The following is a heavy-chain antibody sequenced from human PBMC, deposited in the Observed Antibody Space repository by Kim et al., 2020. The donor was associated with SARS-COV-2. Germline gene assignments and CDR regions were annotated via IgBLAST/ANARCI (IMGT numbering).Heavy chain of an antibody. CDR3: ARDGGGTYFY. J-gene: IGHJ4*02. D-gene: IGHD2-21*01. CDR1: GFTFSTYL. V-gene: IGHV3-7*01. CDR2: INEDGSEK. Sequence: GGSLRLSCAASGFTFSTYLMSWVRQAPGKGLEWVANINEDGSEKYYVDSVKGRFTISRDNAKNSLYLQMDSLRAEDTGIYYCARDGGGTYFYWGQGTLVT.